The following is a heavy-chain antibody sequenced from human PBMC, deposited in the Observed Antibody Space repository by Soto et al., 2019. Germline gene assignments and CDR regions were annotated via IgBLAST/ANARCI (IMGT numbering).Heavy chain of an antibody. V-gene: IGHV3-11*01. CDR1: GFTFGDYY. Sequence: QVQLVESGGGLVKPGGSLRLSCAASGFTFGDYYMTWIRQAPGKGLEWVSFIGNRGTGIYYADSEKGRFTIFRDNAKNSLYLQMNSLRAEDTAMYYCARDLRAVGMASRFDPWGQGTLVTVSS. CDR2: IGNRGTGI. CDR3: ARDLRAVGMASRFDP. D-gene: IGHD6-13*01. J-gene: IGHJ5*02.